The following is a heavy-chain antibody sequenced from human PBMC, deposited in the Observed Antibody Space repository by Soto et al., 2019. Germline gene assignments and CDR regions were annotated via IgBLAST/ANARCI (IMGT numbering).Heavy chain of an antibody. V-gene: IGHV3-23*01. Sequence: GGSLRLSCAASGLTFSSYAMSWVRQAPGKELEWVSGISGSGGSTFYADSVKGRFTISRDNSKNTLYLQMNSLRAEDTAVYYRAKPVYYYYYYMDVWGKGTTVTVSS. CDR2: ISGSGGST. CDR1: GLTFSSYA. CDR3: AKPVYYYYYYMDV. J-gene: IGHJ6*03.